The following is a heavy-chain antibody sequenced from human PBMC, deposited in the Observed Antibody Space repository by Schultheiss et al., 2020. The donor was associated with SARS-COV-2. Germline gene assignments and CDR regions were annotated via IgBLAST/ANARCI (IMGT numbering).Heavy chain of an antibody. CDR1: GGSFSGYY. D-gene: IGHD1-26*01. V-gene: IGHV4-34*01. J-gene: IGHJ3*02. Sequence: SETLSLTCAVYGGSFSGYYWSWIRQPPGKGREWIGEINHSGSTNYNPSLKSRVTISVDTSKNQFSLKLSSVTAADTAVYYCARAAYSGSYYRSLRRPFDIWGQGTMVTVSS. CDR3: ARAAYSGSYYRSLRRPFDI. CDR2: INHSGST.